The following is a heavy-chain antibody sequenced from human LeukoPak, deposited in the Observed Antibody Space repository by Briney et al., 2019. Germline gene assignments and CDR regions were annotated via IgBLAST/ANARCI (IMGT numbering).Heavy chain of an antibody. Sequence: GGSLRLSCVASGFTFSSYGMHWVRQAPGKGLEWVAFIRYDGSNKYYADSVKGRFTISRDNSKNTLYLQMNSLRAEDTAVYYCAKDQRSITIFGVVYDYWGQGTLVTVSS. J-gene: IGHJ4*02. CDR3: AKDQRSITIFGVVYDY. D-gene: IGHD3-3*01. CDR1: GFTFSSYG. V-gene: IGHV3-30*02. CDR2: IRYDGSNK.